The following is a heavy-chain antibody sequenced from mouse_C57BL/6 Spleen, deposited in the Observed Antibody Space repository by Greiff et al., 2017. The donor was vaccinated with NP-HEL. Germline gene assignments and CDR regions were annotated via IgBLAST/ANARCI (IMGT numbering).Heavy chain of an antibody. D-gene: IGHD1-1*01. Sequence: EVQLQESGAELVRPGASVKLSCTASGFNIKDDYMHWVKQRPEQGLEWIGWIDPANGDTEYASKFQGKATITAETSSNTAYLQLSSLTSEDTAFYYCTTGDYGSSWNYYAMDYWGQGTSVTVSS. J-gene: IGHJ4*01. CDR3: TTGDYGSSWNYYAMDY. CDR2: IDPANGDT. CDR1: GFNIKDDY. V-gene: IGHV14-4*01.